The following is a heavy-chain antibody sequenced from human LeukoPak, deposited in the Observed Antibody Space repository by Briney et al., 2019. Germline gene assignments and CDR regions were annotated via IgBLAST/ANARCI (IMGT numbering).Heavy chain of an antibody. D-gene: IGHD3-10*01. CDR3: ARFYGSGGSFDY. J-gene: IGHJ4*02. Sequence: SETLSLTCTVSGGSISSSSYYWGWIRQPPGKGLEWIGSIYYSGSTYYNPSLKSRVTISVDTSKNQFSLKLSSVTAADTAVYYCARFYGSGGSFDYWGQGTLVTVSS. V-gene: IGHV4-39*01. CDR2: IYYSGST. CDR1: GGSISSSSYY.